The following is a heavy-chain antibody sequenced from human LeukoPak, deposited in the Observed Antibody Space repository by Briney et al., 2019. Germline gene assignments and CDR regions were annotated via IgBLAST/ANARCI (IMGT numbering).Heavy chain of an antibody. J-gene: IGHJ4*02. V-gene: IGHV3-30*02. D-gene: IGHD1-26*01. CDR2: IRYDGSNK. CDR1: GFTVSSYG. Sequence: GGSLRLSRAASGFTVSSYGMHWVRQAPGKGLEWVAFIRYDGSNKYYADSVKGRFTISRDNSKNTLYLQMNSLRAEDTAVYYCAKGTGYSGSSSGDYWGQGTLVTVSS. CDR3: AKGTGYSGSSSGDY.